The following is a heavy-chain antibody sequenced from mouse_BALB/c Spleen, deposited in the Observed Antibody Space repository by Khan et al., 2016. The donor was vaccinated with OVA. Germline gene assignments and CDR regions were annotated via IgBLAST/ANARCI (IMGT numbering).Heavy chain of an antibody. V-gene: IGHV3-2*02. CDR1: GYSITSDYA. Sequence: ESGPGLVKPSQSLSLTCTVTGYSITSDYAWNWIRQFPGNKLEWMGYISYSGSTSYNPSLKSRISITRDTSKNQFFLQLNSVTTADTATYYCARSIMANWGQGTTLTVSS. CDR3: ARSIMAN. CDR2: ISYSGST. J-gene: IGHJ2*01.